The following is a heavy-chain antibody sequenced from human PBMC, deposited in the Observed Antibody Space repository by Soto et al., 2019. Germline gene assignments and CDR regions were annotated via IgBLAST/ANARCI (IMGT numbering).Heavy chain of an antibody. D-gene: IGHD5-18*01. Sequence: RRLSCAASGFTFSSYGMYWVRQAPGKGLEWVAAISYDGSNNYHADSVKGRFTISRDNSKNTLYLQLNSLRTEDTAVYYCAKDIVKYTYGACDYWGQGVLVTVSS. CDR2: ISYDGSNN. CDR3: AKDIVKYTYGACDY. CDR1: GFTFSSYG. V-gene: IGHV3-30*18. J-gene: IGHJ4*02.